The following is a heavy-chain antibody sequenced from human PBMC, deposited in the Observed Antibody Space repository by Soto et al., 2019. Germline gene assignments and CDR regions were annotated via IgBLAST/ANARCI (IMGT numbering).Heavy chain of an antibody. V-gene: IGHV4-30-4*01. CDR3: ARAGSSWYEDYYGMDV. CDR1: GGSISSGDYY. D-gene: IGHD6-13*01. J-gene: IGHJ6*02. CDR2: IYYSGST. Sequence: TLSLTCTVSGGSISSGDYYWSWIRQPPGKGLEWIGYIYYSGSTYYNPSLKSRVTISVDTSKNQFSLKLSSVTAADTAVYYCARAGSSWYEDYYGMDVWGQGTTVTVSS.